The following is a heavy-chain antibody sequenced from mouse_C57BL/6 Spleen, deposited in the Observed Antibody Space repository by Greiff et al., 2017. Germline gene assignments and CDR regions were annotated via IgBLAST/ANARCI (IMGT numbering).Heavy chain of an antibody. Sequence: QVQLQQPGAELVKPGASVKLSCKASGYTFTSYWMHWVKQRPGQGLEWIGMIHPNSGSTNYNEKFKSKATLTVDKSSSTAYMQLSSLTSEDSAVYYCASFIYYAYDGGYFDVWGTGTTVTVSS. D-gene: IGHD2-2*01. J-gene: IGHJ1*03. V-gene: IGHV1-64*01. CDR3: ASFIYYAYDGGYFDV. CDR1: GYTFTSYW. CDR2: IHPNSGST.